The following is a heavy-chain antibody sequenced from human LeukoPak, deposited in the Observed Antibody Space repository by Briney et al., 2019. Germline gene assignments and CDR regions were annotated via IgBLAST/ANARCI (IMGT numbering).Heavy chain of an antibody. CDR1: GGSISSGGYS. D-gene: IGHD6-13*01. CDR3: ARGLIAPPRTVVAEYYGMDV. CDR2: IYHSGST. Sequence: SETLSLTCAVSGGSISSGGYSWSWIRQPPGKGLEWIGYIYHSGSTYYNPSLKSRVTISVDKSKNQFSLKLSSVTAADTAVYYCARGLIAPPRTVVAEYYGMDVWGQGTTVTVSS. V-gene: IGHV4-30-2*01. J-gene: IGHJ6*02.